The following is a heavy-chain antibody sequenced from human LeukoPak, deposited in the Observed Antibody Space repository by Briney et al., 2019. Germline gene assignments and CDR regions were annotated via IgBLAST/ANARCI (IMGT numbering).Heavy chain of an antibody. CDR2: IYYSGST. J-gene: IGHJ6*03. D-gene: IGHD6-19*01. Sequence: SETLSLTCTVSGGSISSSSYYWGWIRQPPGKGLEWIGSIYYSGSTYYNPSLKSRVTISVDTSKNQFSLKLSSVTAADTAVYYCARQVGSGWNYYMDVWGKGTTVTISS. CDR1: GGSISSSSYY. CDR3: ARQVGSGWNYYMDV. V-gene: IGHV4-39*01.